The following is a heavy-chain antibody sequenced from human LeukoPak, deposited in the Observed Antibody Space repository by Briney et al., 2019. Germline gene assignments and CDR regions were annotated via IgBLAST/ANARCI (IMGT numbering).Heavy chain of an antibody. V-gene: IGHV3-9*01. CDR1: GFTFDDYA. J-gene: IGHJ4*02. D-gene: IGHD5-18*01. Sequence: PGRSLRLSCAASGFTFDDYAMHWVRQAPGKGLEWVSGISWNSGSIGYADSVKGRFTISRDNAKNSLYLQMNSLRAEDTAVYYCASGYSYGYWGQGTLDTVSS. CDR2: ISWNSGSI. CDR3: ASGYSYGY.